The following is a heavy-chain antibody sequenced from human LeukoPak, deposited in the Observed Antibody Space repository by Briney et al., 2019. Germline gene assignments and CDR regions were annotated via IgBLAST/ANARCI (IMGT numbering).Heavy chain of an antibody. Sequence: ASVKVSCKASGYTFTSYYMHWVRQAPGQGLEWMGIINPSGGSTSYAQKFQGRVTMTRDMSTSTVYMELSSLRSEDTAVYYCAKPLGYCSSTSCQILDYWGRGTLVTVSS. V-gene: IGHV1-46*01. D-gene: IGHD2-2*01. CDR3: AKPLGYCSSTSCQILDY. J-gene: IGHJ4*02. CDR2: INPSGGST. CDR1: GYTFTSYY.